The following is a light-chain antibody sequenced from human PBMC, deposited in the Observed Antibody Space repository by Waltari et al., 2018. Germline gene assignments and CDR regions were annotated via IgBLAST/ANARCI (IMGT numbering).Light chain of an antibody. CDR1: SDDIGRYNY. CDR2: EVK. Sequence: QSALTQPASVSGSPGQSITISCTGTSDDIGRYNYVSGYQLHPGKAPKLIIYEVKYRPSGVSSRFSGSRSANTASLTISGLQAEDEADYCCSAYTTSNTLVFGTGTYVTVL. CDR3: SAYTTSNTLV. J-gene: IGLJ1*01. V-gene: IGLV2-14*01.